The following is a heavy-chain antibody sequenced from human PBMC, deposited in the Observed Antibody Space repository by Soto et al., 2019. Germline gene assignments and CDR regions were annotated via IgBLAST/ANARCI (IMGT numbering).Heavy chain of an antibody. V-gene: IGHV3-23*01. CDR1: GFTFSSYA. CDR2: ISGSGGST. CDR3: AKTPTSYDSSGPVDY. Sequence: GGSLSLSCEASGFTFSSYAMSWVRQAPGKGLEWVSVISGSGGSTFYADSVKGRFTISRDNSKNRLYLQMNSLRAEDTAIYYCAKTPTSYDSSGPVDYWGQGTLVTVSS. D-gene: IGHD3-22*01. J-gene: IGHJ4*02.